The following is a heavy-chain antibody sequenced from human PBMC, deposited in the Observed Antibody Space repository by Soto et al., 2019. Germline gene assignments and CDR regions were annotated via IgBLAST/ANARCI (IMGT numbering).Heavy chain of an antibody. D-gene: IGHD3-10*01. CDR3: AKYMVRGVYGMDV. CDR2: ISGSGGST. J-gene: IGHJ6*02. Sequence: GGSLRLSCAASGFTFSSYAMSWVRQAPGKGLEWVSAISGSGGSTYYADSVKGRFTISRDNSKNTLYLQMNSLRAEDTAVYYWAKYMVRGVYGMDVWGQGTTVTVSS. V-gene: IGHV3-23*01. CDR1: GFTFSSYA.